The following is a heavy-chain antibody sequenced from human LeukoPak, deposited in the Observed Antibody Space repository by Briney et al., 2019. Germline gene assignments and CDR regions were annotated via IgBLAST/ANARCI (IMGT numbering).Heavy chain of an antibody. V-gene: IGHV4-38-2*01. CDR1: GYSISSGYY. CDR3: ARVIGCSSTSCPPYYYYYYMDV. J-gene: IGHJ6*03. D-gene: IGHD2-2*01. CDR2: IYHSGST. Sequence: PSETLSLTCAVSGYSISSGYYWGWIRQPPGKGLEWIGSIYHSGSTYHNPSLKSRVTISVDTSKNQFSLKLSSVTAADTAVYYCARVIGCSSTSCPPYYYYYYMDVWGKGTTVTVSS.